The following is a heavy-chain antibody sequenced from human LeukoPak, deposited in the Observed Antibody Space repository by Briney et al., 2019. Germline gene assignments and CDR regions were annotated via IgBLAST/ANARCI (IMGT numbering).Heavy chain of an antibody. Sequence: SETLSLTCTVSGGSISSYYWSWIRQPPGKGLEWIGYIYYSGSTNYNPSLKSRVTISVDTPKNQFSLKLSSVTAADTAVYYCARVGGYGDYFDYWGQGTLVTVSS. CDR1: GGSISSYY. D-gene: IGHD4-17*01. J-gene: IGHJ4*02. V-gene: IGHV4-59*01. CDR2: IYYSGST. CDR3: ARVGGYGDYFDY.